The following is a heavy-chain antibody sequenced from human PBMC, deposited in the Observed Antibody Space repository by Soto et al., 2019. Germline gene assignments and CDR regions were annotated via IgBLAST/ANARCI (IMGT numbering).Heavy chain of an antibody. D-gene: IGHD6-13*01. V-gene: IGHV3-33*01. CDR2: IWYAGSNK. CDR3: ARGVGTCDRRSRGCSNSWYTTRDY. Sequence: QVHLVESGGGVVQPGRSLRLSCAASGFTFSSYGMHWVRQAPGKGLEWVAVIWYAGSNKYYADSVKGRFTISRDNSKNTVDLQMNSLRAEDTAVYYCARGVGTCDRRSRGCSNSWYTTRDYWGQGTLVTVSS. CDR1: GFTFSSYG. J-gene: IGHJ4*02.